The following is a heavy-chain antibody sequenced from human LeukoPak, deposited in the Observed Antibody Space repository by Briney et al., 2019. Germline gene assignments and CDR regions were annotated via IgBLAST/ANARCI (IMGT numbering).Heavy chain of an antibody. J-gene: IGHJ5*02. V-gene: IGHV5-51*01. CDR3: ARLGRSLEWFDP. CDR2: IYPGDSET. Sequence: GESLKISCKDSGYSFDTYWIGWVRQMPGKGLEWMGIIYPGDSETRYSPSFRGQVTISADKSISTVYLQCSSLKASDTATYYCARLGRSLEWFDPWGQGTLVTVSS. CDR1: GYSFDTYW.